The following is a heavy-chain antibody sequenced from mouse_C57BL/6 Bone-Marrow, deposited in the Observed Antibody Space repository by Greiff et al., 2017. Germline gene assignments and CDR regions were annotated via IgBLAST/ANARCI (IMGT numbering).Heavy chain of an antibody. J-gene: IGHJ3*01. CDR2: ISSGGSYT. CDR3: ARLDSSGPFAY. Sequence: EVMLVESGGDLVKPGGSLKLSCAASGFTFSSYGMSWVRPTPDKRLEWVATISSGGSYTYYPDSVKGRFTISRDNAKNTLYLQMSSLKSGDTAMYYCARLDSSGPFAYWGQGTLVTVSA. CDR1: GFTFSSYG. V-gene: IGHV5-6*02. D-gene: IGHD3-2*02.